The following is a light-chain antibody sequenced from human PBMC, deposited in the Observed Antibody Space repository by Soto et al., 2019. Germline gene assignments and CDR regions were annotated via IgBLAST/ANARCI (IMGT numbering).Light chain of an antibody. CDR2: TNN. Sequence: QSVLTQPPSASGNTGQRVTISCSGSRSNIGSNPVLWYQQLPGTAPRLLMYTNNQRPSAVPDRFSGSKSCTSASLAISWLQSDDQAHYYCAPSDDSLYDPVFGGGTNLTVL. CDR3: APSDDSLYDPV. V-gene: IGLV1-44*01. J-gene: IGLJ3*02. CDR1: RSNIGSNP.